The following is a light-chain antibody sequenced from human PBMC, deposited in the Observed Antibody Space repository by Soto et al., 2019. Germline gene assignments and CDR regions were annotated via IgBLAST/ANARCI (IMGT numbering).Light chain of an antibody. Sequence: IHLTQSPSSLSASVGDRVTITCRASQDIRTYLAWYQQSPGRAPKLLIYLASNLHTGVPSRFGGSGSGTEFTLTISGLQPEDFATYYYQQLDSDPPWMFGQGTRVEIK. CDR1: QDIRTY. V-gene: IGKV1-9*01. J-gene: IGKJ1*01. CDR3: QQLDSDPPWM. CDR2: LAS.